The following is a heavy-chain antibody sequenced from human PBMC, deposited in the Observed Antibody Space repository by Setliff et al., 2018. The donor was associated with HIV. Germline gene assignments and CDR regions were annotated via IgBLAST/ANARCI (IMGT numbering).Heavy chain of an antibody. CDR1: GYTFTDNY. Sequence: ASVKVSCKTSGYTFTDNYTHWVRQAPGQGLEWMGIINPSGSSTTYAQKFRGRVTVTRDTSTRPVYMEVSSLTSEDTAVYYCASTTAIPHWGQGTLVTVSS. CDR2: INPSGSST. CDR3: ASTTAIPH. J-gene: IGHJ4*02. V-gene: IGHV1-46*01. D-gene: IGHD2-21*02.